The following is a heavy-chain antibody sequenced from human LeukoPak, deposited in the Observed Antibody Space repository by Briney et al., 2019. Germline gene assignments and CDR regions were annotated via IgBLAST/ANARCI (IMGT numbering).Heavy chain of an antibody. CDR2: ISSDSNYI. Sequence: GGSLRLSCAASGFTFSSYSMNWVRQAPGKGLEWVSSISSDSNYIYYVDSLKGRFTISRDNAKNSLYLQMNSLRVEDTAVYYCARVGGITGTTRGADYWGQGTLVTVSS. D-gene: IGHD1-7*01. V-gene: IGHV3-21*01. CDR1: GFTFSSYS. CDR3: ARVGGITGTTRGADY. J-gene: IGHJ4*02.